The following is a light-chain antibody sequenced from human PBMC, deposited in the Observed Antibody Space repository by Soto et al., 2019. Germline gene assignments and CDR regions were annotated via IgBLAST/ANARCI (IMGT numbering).Light chain of an antibody. CDR3: SSYAGSSNV. Sequence: QSALTQPRSVSGSPGQSITISCTGSSSDVGSYNYVSWYQQHPGQAPKLMIYEVNKRPSGVPDRFSGSKSGNTASLTVSGLQAEDEADYYCSSYAGSSNVFGTGTKLTVL. J-gene: IGLJ1*01. CDR2: EVN. CDR1: SSDVGSYNY. V-gene: IGLV2-8*01.